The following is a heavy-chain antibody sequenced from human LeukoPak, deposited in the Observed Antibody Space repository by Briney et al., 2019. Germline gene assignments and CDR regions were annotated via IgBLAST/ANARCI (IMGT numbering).Heavy chain of an antibody. CDR1: GFTFSSYA. V-gene: IGHV3-30*09. CDR2: ISYDGSNK. D-gene: IGHD2-15*01. Sequence: GGSLRLSCAASGFTFSSYAMHWVRQAPGKGLEWVAVISYDGSNKYYADSVKGRFAISRDNSKNTLYLQMNSLRAEDTAVYYCARGAKYCSGDSCYYYYYYMDVWGKGTTVTVSS. CDR3: ARGAKYCSGDSCYYYYYYMDV. J-gene: IGHJ6*03.